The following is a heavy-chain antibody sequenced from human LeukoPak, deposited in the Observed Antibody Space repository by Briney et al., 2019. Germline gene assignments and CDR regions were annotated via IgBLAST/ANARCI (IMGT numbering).Heavy chain of an antibody. D-gene: IGHD3-22*01. Sequence: GGSLRLSCAASRFTFSDYEMNWVRQAPGKGLEWVTYISSSGSTMFYADSVKGRFTISRDNAKNSLYLQMNSLRVEDTAVYYCARGAQITYYYDTSGYPDYWGQGALVTVSS. J-gene: IGHJ4*02. CDR2: ISSSGSTM. CDR1: RFTFSDYE. V-gene: IGHV3-48*03. CDR3: ARGAQITYYYDTSGYPDY.